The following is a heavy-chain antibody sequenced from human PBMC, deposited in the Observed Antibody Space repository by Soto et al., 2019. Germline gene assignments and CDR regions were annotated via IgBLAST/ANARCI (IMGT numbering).Heavy chain of an antibody. Sequence: NPSETLSLTCSVSAGSISRYYWGWVRQLPGERLEWIAYVSYSVGASYNPSLKSRVTISLDTSKSQIALRLMSVTAADTAMYYCVEYIGSRAMESFDYWGHGALVTVSS. D-gene: IGHD5-18*01. J-gene: IGHJ4*01. V-gene: IGHV4-59*01. CDR3: VEYIGSRAMESFDY. CDR1: AGSISRYY. CDR2: VSYSVGA.